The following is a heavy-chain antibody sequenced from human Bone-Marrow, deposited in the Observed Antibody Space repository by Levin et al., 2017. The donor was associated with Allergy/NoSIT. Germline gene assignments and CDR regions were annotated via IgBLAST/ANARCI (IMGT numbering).Heavy chain of an antibody. V-gene: IGHV3-21*01. CDR3: ARARGVNSCCFDY. Sequence: PGGSLRLSCAASGFTFSNYGFHWVRQAPGKGLEWVSSISSRGSYIYYADSMKGRFTISRDNARNSLYLQMSSLTADDTAVYYCARARGVNSCCFDYWGQGTLVTVSS. CDR2: ISSRGSYI. J-gene: IGHJ4*02. D-gene: IGHD5-12*01. CDR1: GFTFSNYG.